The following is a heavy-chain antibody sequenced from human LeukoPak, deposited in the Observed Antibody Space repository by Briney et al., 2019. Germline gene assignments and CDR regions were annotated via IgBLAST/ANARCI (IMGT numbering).Heavy chain of an antibody. Sequence: GESLRLSCAASGFTFSNYGIHWVRQAPGKGLEWVAFIRYDGSNKYYADSVKGRFTISRDNSKNTLYLQMSSLGVEGTAVYYCAKDQEVGATTIDYWGQGTLVTVSS. V-gene: IGHV3-30*02. CDR1: GFTFSNYG. D-gene: IGHD1-26*01. J-gene: IGHJ4*02. CDR3: AKDQEVGATTIDY. CDR2: IRYDGSNK.